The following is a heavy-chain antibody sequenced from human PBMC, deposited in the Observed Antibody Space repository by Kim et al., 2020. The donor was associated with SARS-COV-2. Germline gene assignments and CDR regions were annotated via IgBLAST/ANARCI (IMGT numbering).Heavy chain of an antibody. D-gene: IGHD6-19*01. CDR2: INHSGST. Sequence: SETLSLTCAVYGGSFSGYYWSWIRQPPGKGLEWIGEINHSGSTNYNPSLKSRVTISVDTSKNQFSLKLSSVTAADTAVYYCARLGRKGLGYWGQGTLVTVSS. CDR3: ARLGRKGLGY. V-gene: IGHV4-34*01. J-gene: IGHJ4*02. CDR1: GGSFSGYY.